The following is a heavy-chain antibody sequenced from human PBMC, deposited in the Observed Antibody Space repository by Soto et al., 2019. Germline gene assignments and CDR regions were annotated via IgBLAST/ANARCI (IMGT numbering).Heavy chain of an antibody. Sequence: PGESLKISCKGSGYSFTSYWIAWVRQMPGKGLECMGIIYPGDSDTRYSPSFEGQVTISADKSINTAYLQWSSLKASDSAMYYCARPFDTSGWYDHWGQGTLVNGSS. CDR3: ARPFDTSGWYDH. V-gene: IGHV5-51*01. CDR2: IYPGDSDT. CDR1: GYSFTSYW. D-gene: IGHD6-19*01. J-gene: IGHJ5*02.